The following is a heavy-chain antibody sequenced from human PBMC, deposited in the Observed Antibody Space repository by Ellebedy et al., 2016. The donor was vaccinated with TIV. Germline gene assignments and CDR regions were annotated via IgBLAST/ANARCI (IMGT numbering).Heavy chain of an antibody. V-gene: IGHV1-69*04. CDR3: ARDSPSIVGATYDY. D-gene: IGHD1-26*01. Sequence: AASVKVSCKASGGTFSSYAISWVRQAPGQGLEWMGRIIPILGIANYAQKFQGRVTITRDTSASTAYMELSSLRSEDTAVYYCARDSPSIVGATYDYWGQGALVTVSS. CDR2: IIPILGIA. CDR1: GGTFSSYA. J-gene: IGHJ4*02.